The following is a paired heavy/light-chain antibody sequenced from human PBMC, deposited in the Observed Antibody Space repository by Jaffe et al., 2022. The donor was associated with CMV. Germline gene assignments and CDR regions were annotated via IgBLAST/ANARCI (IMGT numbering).Heavy chain of an antibody. J-gene: IGHJ6*02. CDR3: AKEGPYCGGDCYLPLEIFYGMDV. CDR2: ISGSGGST. D-gene: IGHD2-21*02. Sequence: EVQLLESGGGLVQPGGSLRLSCAASGFTFSSYAMSWVRQAPGKGLEWVSAISGSGGSTYYADSVKGRFTISRDNSKNTLYLQMNSLRAEDTAVYYCAKEGPYCGGDCYLPLEIFYGMDVWGQGTTVTVSS. CDR1: GFTFSSYA. V-gene: IGHV3-23*01.
Light chain of an antibody. CDR3: QQYGSSPPYT. Sequence: EIVLTQSPGTLSLSPGERATLSCRASQSVSSSYLAWYQQKPGQAPRLLIYGASSRATGIPDRFSGSGSGTDFTLTISRLEPEDFAVYYCQQYGSSPPYTFGQGTRLEIK. J-gene: IGKJ5*01. CDR2: GAS. V-gene: IGKV3-20*01. CDR1: QSVSSSY.